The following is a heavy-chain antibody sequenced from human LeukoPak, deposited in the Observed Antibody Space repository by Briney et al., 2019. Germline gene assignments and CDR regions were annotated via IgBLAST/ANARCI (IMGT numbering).Heavy chain of an antibody. CDR3: ASTRAAAGFWY. J-gene: IGHJ4*02. CDR2: ISSSGSTI. Sequence: GGSLRLSCAASGFTFSDYYMSWIRQAPGKGPEWVSYISSSGSTIYYADSVKGRFTISRDNAKNSLYLQMNSLRAEDTAVYYCASTRAAAGFWYWGQGTLVTVSS. CDR1: GFTFSDYY. D-gene: IGHD6-13*01. V-gene: IGHV3-11*04.